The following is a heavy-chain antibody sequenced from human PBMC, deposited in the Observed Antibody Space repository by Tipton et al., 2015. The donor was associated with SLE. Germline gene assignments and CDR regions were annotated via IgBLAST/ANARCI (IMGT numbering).Heavy chain of an antibody. D-gene: IGHD4-17*01. Sequence: TLSLTCTVSGASINSYSWSWIRQPPGKGLEWIGFMYYSGTTNYNPSLKSRVTISIDMSKNQFSLKLTSVTAADTAVYYCARHAGDYAYFDSWGQGTLVTVSS. CDR3: ARHAGDYAYFDS. CDR2: MYYSGTT. J-gene: IGHJ4*02. V-gene: IGHV4-59*01. CDR1: GASINSYS.